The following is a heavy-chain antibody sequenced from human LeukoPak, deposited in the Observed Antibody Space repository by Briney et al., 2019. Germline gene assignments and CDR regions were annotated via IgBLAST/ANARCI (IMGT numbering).Heavy chain of an antibody. CDR1: GGSISSSSYY. D-gene: IGHD3-16*01. CDR2: IYTSGST. Sequence: SSETLSLTCTVSGGSISSSSYYWSWIRQPAGKGLEWIGRIYTSGSTNYNPSLKSRVTMSVDTSKNQFSLKLSSVTAADTAVYYCASIPLRLGSYYFDYWGQGTLVTVSS. CDR3: ASIPLRLGSYYFDY. J-gene: IGHJ4*02. V-gene: IGHV4-61*02.